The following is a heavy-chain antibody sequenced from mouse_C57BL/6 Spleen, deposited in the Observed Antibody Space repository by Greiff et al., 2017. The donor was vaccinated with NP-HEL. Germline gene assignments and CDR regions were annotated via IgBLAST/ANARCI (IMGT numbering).Heavy chain of an antibody. CDR2: ISDGGSYT. V-gene: IGHV5-4*01. Sequence: EVQGVESGGGLVKPGGSLKLSCAASGFTFSSYAMSWVRQTPEKRLEWVATISDGGSYTYYPDNVKGRFTLSRDNAKNNLYLQMSHLKSEDTAMYYCASLIYDGLTGAYWGQGTLVTVSA. D-gene: IGHD2-3*01. CDR1: GFTFSSYA. CDR3: ASLIYDGLTGAY. J-gene: IGHJ3*01.